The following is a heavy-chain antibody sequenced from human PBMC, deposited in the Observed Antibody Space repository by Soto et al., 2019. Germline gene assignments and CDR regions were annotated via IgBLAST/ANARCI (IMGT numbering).Heavy chain of an antibody. J-gene: IGHJ5*02. CDR1: GFIFSSHD. V-gene: IGHV3-13*01. Sequence: EVQLVESGGGLVQPGGSLRLSCAASGFIFSSHDMHWVRQGPGKGLEWVSGIVPAGDTNSLASVKGRFTISRENAENSLHLQMSSLTAGDTAVYYCVRGGVLGVSLNWCDTWGQGTLVTVSS. CDR2: IVPAGDT. D-gene: IGHD3-10*01. CDR3: VRGGVLGVSLNWCDT.